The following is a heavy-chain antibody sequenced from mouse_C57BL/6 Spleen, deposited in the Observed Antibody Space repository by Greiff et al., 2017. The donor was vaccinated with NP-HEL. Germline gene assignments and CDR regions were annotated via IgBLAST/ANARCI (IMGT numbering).Heavy chain of an antibody. J-gene: IGHJ4*01. D-gene: IGHD2-5*01. Sequence: QVQLQQSGAELMKPGASVKLSCKATGYTFTGYWIEWVKQRPGHGLEWIGEIIPGSGGTNYNEKFTGKATFTADTSSNTAYMQLISLTTEDSASYYCARRYYSNSYYDMGDGGKGTTVT. V-gene: IGHV1-9*01. CDR3: ARRYYSNSYYDMGD. CDR2: IIPGSGGT. CDR1: GYTFTGYW.